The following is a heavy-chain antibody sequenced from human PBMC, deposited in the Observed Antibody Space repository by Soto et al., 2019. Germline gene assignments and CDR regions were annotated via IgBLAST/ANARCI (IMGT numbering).Heavy chain of an antibody. CDR3: ASRREDFWSRYYTF. V-gene: IGHV1-69*01. CDR2: IIPIFGTA. Sequence: QVQLVQSGAEVKKPGSSVKVSCKASGGTFSSYAISWVRQAPGQGLEWMGGIIPIFGTANYAQKFQGRVTITADDSTSTAYMELSSLISEHTALYYCASRREDFWSRYYTFWGQGTLVTVSA. J-gene: IGHJ4*02. CDR1: GGTFSSYA. D-gene: IGHD3-3*01.